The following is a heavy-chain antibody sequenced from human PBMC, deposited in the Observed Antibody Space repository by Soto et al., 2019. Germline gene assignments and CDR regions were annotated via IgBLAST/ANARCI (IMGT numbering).Heavy chain of an antibody. V-gene: IGHV4-61*01. D-gene: IGHD5-18*01. CDR2: IYSSGST. J-gene: IGHJ4*02. CDR1: GGSISSDNYY. Sequence: QVQLQESGPGLVKPSQTLSLTCTVSGGSISSDNYYWTWIRQPPGKGLEWIGYIYSSGSTNYNPSLKSRVTISLDTSSNQFSLKLTSVTAADTAVYYCARDIRGYSRAFDYWGQGTLVTVSS. CDR3: ARDIRGYSRAFDY.